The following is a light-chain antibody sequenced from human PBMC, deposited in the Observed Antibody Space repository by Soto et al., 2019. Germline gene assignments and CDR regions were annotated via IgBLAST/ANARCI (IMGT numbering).Light chain of an antibody. Sequence: EIVVTQSACTLSLSPGERATLSCRASQTVTRNYLAWHQQKPGQTPRLLVYDASNRATGIPDRFSGSGYGTDFTLTISRLEPEDFAVYYCQQYGSPPITFGQGTRLEIK. V-gene: IGKV3-20*01. CDR2: DAS. J-gene: IGKJ5*01. CDR3: QQYGSPPIT. CDR1: QTVTRNY.